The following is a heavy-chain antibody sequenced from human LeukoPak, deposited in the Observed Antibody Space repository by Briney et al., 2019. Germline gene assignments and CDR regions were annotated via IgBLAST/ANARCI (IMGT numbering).Heavy chain of an antibody. D-gene: IGHD1-26*01. CDR3: ARSWELRSTFDY. CDR1: GGSFSGYY. Sequence: SETLSLTCAVYGGSFSGYYWSWIRHPPGKGLEWIGEINHSGSTNYNPSLKSRVTISVDTSKNQFSLKLSSVTAADTAVYYCARSWELRSTFDYWGQGTLVTVSS. J-gene: IGHJ4*02. CDR2: INHSGST. V-gene: IGHV4-34*01.